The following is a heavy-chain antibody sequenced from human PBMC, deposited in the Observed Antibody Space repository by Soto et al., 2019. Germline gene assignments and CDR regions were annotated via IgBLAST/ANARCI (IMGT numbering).Heavy chain of an antibody. CDR2: ISNSGSTI. J-gene: IGHJ5*02. D-gene: IGHD4-17*01. CDR1: EFTFSDYY. CDR3: ARGLAYGDYGWLDP. Sequence: QVQLVEAGGGLVKPGGSLRLSCAASEFTFSDYYMTWIRQAPGKGLEWVSYISNSGSTIYYADSVKGRFTISRDNAKNSLYLQVNSLRAEDTAVYYCARGLAYGDYGWLDPWGQGTLLTVSP. V-gene: IGHV3-11*01.